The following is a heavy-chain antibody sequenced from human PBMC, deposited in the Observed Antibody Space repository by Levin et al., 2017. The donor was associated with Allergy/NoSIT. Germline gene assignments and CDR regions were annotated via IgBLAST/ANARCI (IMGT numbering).Heavy chain of an antibody. Sequence: ASVKVSCKASGYIFTAYGITWVRQAPGQGLEWMGWISANNGDTNYAQNLQGRVTMTTDSLTTTAYMALRSLRSDDTAVYYCARGYGSGSYLSYWGQGTLIRVSS. CDR3: ARGYGSGSYLSY. CDR2: ISANNGDT. J-gene: IGHJ4*02. D-gene: IGHD3-10*01. V-gene: IGHV1-18*01. CDR1: GYIFTAYG.